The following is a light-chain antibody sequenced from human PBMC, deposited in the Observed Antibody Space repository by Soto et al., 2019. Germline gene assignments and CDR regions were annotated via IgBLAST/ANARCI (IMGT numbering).Light chain of an antibody. Sequence: DIQMTQSPSTLSASVGDRVTITCRASQSISSWLAWYQQKPGKAPNLLIYKASSLESGVPSRFSGSGSGTEFTHTISSLQPDHFGNYHCQQHNSYSWMLGQGTKVETK. CDR1: QSISSW. V-gene: IGKV1-5*03. CDR3: QQHNSYSWM. J-gene: IGKJ1*01. CDR2: KAS.